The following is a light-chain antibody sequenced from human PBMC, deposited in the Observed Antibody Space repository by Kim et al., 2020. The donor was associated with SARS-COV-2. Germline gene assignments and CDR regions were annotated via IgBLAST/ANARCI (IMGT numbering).Light chain of an antibody. V-gene: IGLV3-1*01. Sequence: SVSPVQTASVTCAGDKLGDKYACWYQQKPGQSPVLVIYQDSKRASGIPERFSGSNSGNTATLTISGTQAMDEADYYCQAWDSSTVVFGGGTQLTVL. CDR3: QAWDSSTVV. CDR1: KLGDKY. CDR2: QDS. J-gene: IGLJ2*01.